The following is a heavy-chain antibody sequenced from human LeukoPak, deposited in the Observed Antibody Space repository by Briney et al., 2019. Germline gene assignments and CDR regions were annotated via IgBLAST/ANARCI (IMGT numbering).Heavy chain of an antibody. Sequence: GGSLRLSCAASGFTFTNAWMSWVRQAPGKGLECIGRIKSKTDGETTNYAEPVRGRFTISRDDSKSAVYLQMNSLKIEDTAVYYCTTDLGTYYHGSQRLIPIDYWGQGTLVTVSS. CDR1: GFTFTNAW. J-gene: IGHJ4*02. V-gene: IGHV3-15*01. CDR2: IKSKTDGETT. CDR3: TTDLGTYYHGSQRLIPIDY. D-gene: IGHD3-10*01.